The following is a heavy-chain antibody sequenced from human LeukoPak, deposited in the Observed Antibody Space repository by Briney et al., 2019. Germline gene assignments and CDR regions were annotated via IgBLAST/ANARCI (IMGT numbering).Heavy chain of an antibody. J-gene: IGHJ6*02. D-gene: IGHD5-12*01. CDR2: ISDSGGRT. Sequence: PGGSLRLSCAVSGITLSNYGMSWVRQAPGKGLEWVAGISDSGGRTNYADSVKGRFTISRDNAKNSLYLEMNSLRTEDTALYFCARDAWRRVFYYGMDVWGQGTTVAVSS. V-gene: IGHV3-23*01. CDR1: GITLSNYG. CDR3: ARDAWRRVFYYGMDV.